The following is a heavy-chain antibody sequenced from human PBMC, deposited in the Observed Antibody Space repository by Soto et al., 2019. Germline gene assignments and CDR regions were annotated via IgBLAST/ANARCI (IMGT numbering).Heavy chain of an antibody. CDR1: GFTFDDYA. J-gene: IGHJ4*02. CDR3: AKGGLDSRSVDY. D-gene: IGHD1-26*01. V-gene: IGHV3-9*01. Sequence: SGGSLRLSCAASGFTFDDYAMHWVRQAPGKGLEWVSGISWNSGSIGYADSVKGRFTISRDNAKNSLYLQMNSLRAEDTALYYCAKGGLDSRSVDYWGQGTLVTVSS. CDR2: ISWNSGSI.